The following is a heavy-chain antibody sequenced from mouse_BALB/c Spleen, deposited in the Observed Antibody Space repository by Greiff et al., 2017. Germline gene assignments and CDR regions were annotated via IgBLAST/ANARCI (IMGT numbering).Heavy chain of an antibody. Sequence: VQLQQSGPELVKPGASVKISCKASGYTFTDYNMHWVKQSHGKSLEWIGDINPNNGGTIYNQKFKGKATLTVDKSSSTAYMELRSLTSEDTAVYYCARSAYGNPWFAYWGQGTLVTVSA. D-gene: IGHD2-10*02. CDR3: ARSAYGNPWFAY. CDR1: GYTFTDYN. CDR2: INPNNGGT. V-gene: IGHV1-18*01. J-gene: IGHJ3*01.